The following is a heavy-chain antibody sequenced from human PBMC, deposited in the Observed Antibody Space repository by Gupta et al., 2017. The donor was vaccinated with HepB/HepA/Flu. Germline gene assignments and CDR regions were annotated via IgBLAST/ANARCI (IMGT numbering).Heavy chain of an antibody. V-gene: IGHV1-69*04. D-gene: IGHD3-10*01. CDR2: IIPLFYIS. J-gene: IGHJ4*02. Sequence: QVQLEQSGAEVKKPGSSVKVSCKASGGTFNTYVINWVRQAPGQGLEWMGRIIPLFYISNYAQKSQGRVTISADKSTGTAYMELSSLTSEDTAIYYCARSFDGSYNGLDYWGQGTLVTVSS. CDR1: GGTFNTYV. CDR3: ARSFDGSYNGLDY.